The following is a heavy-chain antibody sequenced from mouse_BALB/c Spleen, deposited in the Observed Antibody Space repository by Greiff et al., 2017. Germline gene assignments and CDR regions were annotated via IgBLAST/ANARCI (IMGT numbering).Heavy chain of an antibody. CDR2: IYPGSGNT. CDR1: GYTFTDYY. Sequence: QVHVKQSGAELARPGASVKLSCKASGYTFTDYYINWVKQRTGQGLEWIGEIYPGSGNTYYNEKFKGKATLTADKSSSTAYMQLSSLTSEDSAVYFCARDGYYGNLYAMDYWGQGTSVTVSS. V-gene: IGHV1-77*01. CDR3: ARDGYYGNLYAMDY. D-gene: IGHD2-1*01. J-gene: IGHJ4*01.